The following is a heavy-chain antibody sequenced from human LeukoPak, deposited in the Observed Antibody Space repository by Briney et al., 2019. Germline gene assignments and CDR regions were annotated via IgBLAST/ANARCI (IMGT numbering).Heavy chain of an antibody. CDR3: ARDPGNYYGY. CDR1: GYTFAGYY. Sequence: ASVKVSCKASGYTFAGYYIHWLRQAPGQGLEWMGWINPNSGGTNYAQKFQGRVTMTRDTSISTAYMELSSLTSDDTAVYYCARDPGNYYGYWGQGTLVTVSS. J-gene: IGHJ4*02. CDR2: INPNSGGT. V-gene: IGHV1-2*02.